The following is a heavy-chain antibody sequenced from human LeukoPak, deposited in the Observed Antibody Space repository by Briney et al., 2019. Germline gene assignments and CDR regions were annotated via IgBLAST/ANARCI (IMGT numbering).Heavy chain of an antibody. V-gene: IGHV4-4*02. Sequence: NPSETLSLTCAVSGGSISSSNWWSWVRQPPGKGLEWIGEIYHSGSTNYNPSLKSRVTISVDKSKNQFSLKLSSVTAADTAVYYCAKDRVRKMTLPPGVDGYWGQGTLVTVSS. CDR1: GGSISSSNW. CDR2: IYHSGST. J-gene: IGHJ4*02. CDR3: AKDRVRKMTLPPGVDGY. D-gene: IGHD5-12*01.